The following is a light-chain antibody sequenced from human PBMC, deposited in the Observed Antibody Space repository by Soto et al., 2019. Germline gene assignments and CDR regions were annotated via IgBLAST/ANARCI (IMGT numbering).Light chain of an antibody. CDR1: QSINNY. Sequence: DIQMTQSPSSLSASVGDRVAITCRASQSINNYLNWYQQRPGRAPKLLIYAASNLQSGVPSRFSGDGVGTHFTLTISDLQPEDFAPYHCQQSNTTPYTFGQGTQLEIK. CDR2: AAS. J-gene: IGKJ5*01. V-gene: IGKV1-39*01. CDR3: QQSNTTPYT.